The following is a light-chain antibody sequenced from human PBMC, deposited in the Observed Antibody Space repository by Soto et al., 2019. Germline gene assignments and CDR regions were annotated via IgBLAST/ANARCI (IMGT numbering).Light chain of an antibody. CDR2: DVN. CDR3: SSYTSIITVV. CDR1: SSDVGGYNY. Sequence: QSALTQPASVSGSPGQSITISCTGTSSDVGGYNYVSWYQHHPGKAPKLLIYDVNNRPSGVSDRFSSSKSGNTASLTISGLQTEDEADYYCSSYTSIITVVFGGGTKLTVL. V-gene: IGLV2-14*01. J-gene: IGLJ2*01.